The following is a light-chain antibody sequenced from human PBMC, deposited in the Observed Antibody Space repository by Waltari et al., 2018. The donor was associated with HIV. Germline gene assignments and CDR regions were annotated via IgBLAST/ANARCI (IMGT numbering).Light chain of an antibody. Sequence: EIVLTQSPATLSLSPGERATLSCGASQSVRSLIAWYQQKPGQAPRLLIYDASNRATGIPPRFSGSGSWTDFTLTISSLEPEDFAVYYCQQRSSWPLTFGGGTKVEIK. J-gene: IGKJ4*01. V-gene: IGKV3-11*01. CDR3: QQRSSWPLT. CDR1: QSVRSL. CDR2: DAS.